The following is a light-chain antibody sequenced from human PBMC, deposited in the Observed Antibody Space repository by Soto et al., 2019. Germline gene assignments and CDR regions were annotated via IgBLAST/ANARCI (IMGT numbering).Light chain of an antibody. CDR3: QQYGSSRT. Sequence: EIVLTQSPGTLSWSPGERATISCRASQSVSSSYLAWYQQKPGQAPRLLIYGASSRATGIPDRFSGSGSGTDFTLTISRLEPEDFAVYYCQQYGSSRTFGQGTKVDIK. J-gene: IGKJ1*01. CDR2: GAS. CDR1: QSVSSSY. V-gene: IGKV3-20*01.